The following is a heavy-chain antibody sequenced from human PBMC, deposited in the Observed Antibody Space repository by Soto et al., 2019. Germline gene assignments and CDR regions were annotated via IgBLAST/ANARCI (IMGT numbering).Heavy chain of an antibody. CDR1: GGSISSGGYY. V-gene: IGHV4-31*03. D-gene: IGHD2-2*01. CDR2: IYYSGST. J-gene: IGHJ5*02. CDR3: ARDGGYCSSTSCYADWFDP. Sequence: PSETLSLTCTVSGGSISSGGYYWSWIRQHPGKGLEWIGYIYYSGSTYYNPSLKSRVTISVDTSKNQFSLKLSSVTAADTAVYYCARDGGYCSSTSCYADWFDPWGQGTLVTVSS.